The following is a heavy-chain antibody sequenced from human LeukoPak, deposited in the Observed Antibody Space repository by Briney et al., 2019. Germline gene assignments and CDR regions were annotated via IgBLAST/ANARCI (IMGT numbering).Heavy chain of an antibody. V-gene: IGHV4-39*07. CDR1: GGSISTSSYY. CDR2: IYHSGST. J-gene: IGHJ6*03. Sequence: PSETLSLTCSVSGGSISTSSYYWSWIRQPPGKGLEWIGSIYHSGSTYYNPSLKSRVTISVDTSKNQFSLKLSSVTAADTAVYYCARDDYGDYYYYMDVWGKGTTVTVSS. CDR3: ARDDYGDYYYYMDV. D-gene: IGHD4-17*01.